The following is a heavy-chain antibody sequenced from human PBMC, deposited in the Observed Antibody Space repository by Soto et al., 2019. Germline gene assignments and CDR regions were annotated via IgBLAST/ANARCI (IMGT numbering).Heavy chain of an antibody. CDR3: ARECSGGSCYLG. CDR2: IIPIFGTA. V-gene: IGHV1-69*13. Sequence: GASVKVSCKAFGGTFSSYAISWVRQAPGQGLEWMGGIIPIFGTANYAQKFQGRVTITADESTSTAYMELSSLRSEDTAVYYCARECSGGSCYLGWGQGTLVTVSS. CDR1: GGTFSSYA. J-gene: IGHJ4*02. D-gene: IGHD2-15*01.